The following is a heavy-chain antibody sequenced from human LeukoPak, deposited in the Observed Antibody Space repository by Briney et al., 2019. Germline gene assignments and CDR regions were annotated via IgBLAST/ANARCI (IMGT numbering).Heavy chain of an antibody. CDR1: GFTVSTNY. Sequence: GGSLILSCAASGFTVSTNYMNWVRQAPGKGLEWVSILYSGSSTYYADSVEGRFTISRDSSKNTLFLQMNDLRAEDTAVYYCARVGDHFHWYLDLWGRGTLVTVSS. V-gene: IGHV3-53*01. J-gene: IGHJ2*01. CDR2: LYSGSST. D-gene: IGHD3-3*02. CDR3: ARVGDHFHWYLDL.